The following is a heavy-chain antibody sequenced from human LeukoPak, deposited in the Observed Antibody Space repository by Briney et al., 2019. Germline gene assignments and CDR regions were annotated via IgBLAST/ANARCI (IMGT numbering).Heavy chain of an antibody. J-gene: IGHJ3*02. V-gene: IGHV4-39*01. CDR2: IYYSGST. CDR1: GGSISSSSYY. Sequence: SETLSLTCTVSGGSISSSSYYWGWIRQPPGKGLEWIGSIYYSGSTYYNPSLKSRVTISVDTSKNQFSLKLSSVTAADTAVYYRARQRIVRARDAFDIWGQGTMVTVSS. D-gene: IGHD1-26*01. CDR3: ARQRIVRARDAFDI.